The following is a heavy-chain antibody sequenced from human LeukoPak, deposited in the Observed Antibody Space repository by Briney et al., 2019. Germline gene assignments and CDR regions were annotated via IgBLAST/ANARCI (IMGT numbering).Heavy chain of an antibody. CDR1: GYTLTELS. CDR3: ATEGWGYCSSTSCAHDAFDI. CDR2: FDPDDGET. Sequence: GASVKVSCKVYGYTLTELSMHWVRQAPGKGLEWMGGFDPDDGETIYAQKFQGRVTMTEDTSTDTAYMELSSLRSEDTAVYYCATEGWGYCSSTSCAHDAFDIWGQGTMVTVSS. V-gene: IGHV1-24*01. J-gene: IGHJ3*02. D-gene: IGHD2-2*01.